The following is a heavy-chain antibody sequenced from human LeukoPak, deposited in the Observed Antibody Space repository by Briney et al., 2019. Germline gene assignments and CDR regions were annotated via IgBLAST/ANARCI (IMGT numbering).Heavy chain of an antibody. V-gene: IGHV3-15*07. Sequence: GGSLRLSCAASGFNVNNAWMSWVRQAPGKGLEWVGRIRSKIDGGATDYAAPVKGRFTISRDDSKNTPYLQINSLKIEDTAMYYCYTSITDYWGQGTLVTVSS. CDR3: YTSITDY. J-gene: IGHJ4*02. CDR2: IRSKIDGGAT. D-gene: IGHD2-21*01. CDR1: GFNVNNAW.